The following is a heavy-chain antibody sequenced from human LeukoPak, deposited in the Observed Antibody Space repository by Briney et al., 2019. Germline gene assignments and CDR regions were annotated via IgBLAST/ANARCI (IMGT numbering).Heavy chain of an antibody. V-gene: IGHV1-69*13. CDR2: IIPIFGTA. D-gene: IGHD3-16*02. CDR1: GGTFSSYA. CDR3: AISAEYYFDY. Sequence: ASVRVSCKASGGTFSSYAISWVRQAPGQGLEWMGGIIPIFGTANYAQKFQGRVTITADESTSTAYMELSSLRSEDTAVYYCAISAEYYFDYWGQGTLVTVSS. J-gene: IGHJ4*02.